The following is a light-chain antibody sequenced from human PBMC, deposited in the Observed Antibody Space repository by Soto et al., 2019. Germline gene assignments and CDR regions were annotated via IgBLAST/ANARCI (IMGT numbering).Light chain of an antibody. CDR3: QQYNHYSGLT. CDR1: QDISNY. Sequence: DIQMTQSPSSLSSSVGDIFTISCQSSQDISNYLNWYQQKPGRAPNLLIYDVSSLESGVPSRFSGSGSGTEFTLTISSLQPDDFATYYCQQYNHYSGLTFGGGTKVDIK. CDR2: DVS. V-gene: IGKV1-5*01. J-gene: IGKJ4*01.